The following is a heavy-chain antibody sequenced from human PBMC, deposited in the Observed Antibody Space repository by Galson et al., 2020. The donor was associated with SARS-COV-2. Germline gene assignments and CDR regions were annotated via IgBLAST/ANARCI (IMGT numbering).Heavy chain of an antibody. J-gene: IGHJ6*02. CDR1: GYTFTSYY. D-gene: IGHD3-22*01. CDR3: ARVRNVGDSSGYYLLNTDYYYYGMDV. V-gene: IGHV1-46*01. Sequence: GESLKISCKASGYTFTSYYMHWVRQAPGQGLEWMGIINPSGGSTSYAQKFQGRVTMTRDTSTSTVYMELSSLRSEDTAVYYCARVRNVGDSSGYYLLNTDYYYYGMDVWGQGTTVTVSS. CDR2: INPSGGST.